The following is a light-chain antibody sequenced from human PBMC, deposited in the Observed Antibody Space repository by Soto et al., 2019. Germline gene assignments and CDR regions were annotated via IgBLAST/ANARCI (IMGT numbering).Light chain of an antibody. Sequence: QSALTQPASVSGSPGQSITISCTGTSSDVGSYNLVSWYQQHPGKAPKLMIYEGSKRPSGVPDRFSGSKSGNTASLTVSGLLAEDEADYYCSSHAGIINVVFGGGTKLTVL. CDR2: EGS. V-gene: IGLV2-14*02. J-gene: IGLJ3*02. CDR1: SSDVGSYNL. CDR3: SSHAGIINVV.